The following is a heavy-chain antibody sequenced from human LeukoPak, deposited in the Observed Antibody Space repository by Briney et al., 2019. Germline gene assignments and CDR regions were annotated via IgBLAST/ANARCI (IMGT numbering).Heavy chain of an antibody. J-gene: IGHJ4*02. CDR2: INTNTGNP. Sequence: EASVKVSCKASGYTFTSYAMNWVRQAPGQGLEWMGWINTNTGNPTYAQGFTGRFVFSLDTSVSTAYLQISSLKAEDTAVYYCARGHDYGTRGSSPTPMYYFDYWGQGTLVTVSS. CDR3: ARGHDYGTRGSSPTPMYYFDY. V-gene: IGHV7-4-1*02. D-gene: IGHD4-17*01. CDR1: GYTFTSYA.